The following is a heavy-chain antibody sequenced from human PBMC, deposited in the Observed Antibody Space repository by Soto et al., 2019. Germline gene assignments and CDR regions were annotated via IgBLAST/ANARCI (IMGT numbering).Heavy chain of an antibody. CDR2: INHSGST. V-gene: IGHV4-34*01. CDR1: GGSFSGYY. Sequence: SETLSLTCAVYGGSFSGYYWIWIRQPPGKGLEWIGEINHSGSTNYNPSLKSRVTISVDTSKNQFSLKLSSVTAADTAVYYCARDQSNRRGYSYADVQNFDYWGQGTLVTVSS. D-gene: IGHD5-18*01. J-gene: IGHJ4*02. CDR3: ARDQSNRRGYSYADVQNFDY.